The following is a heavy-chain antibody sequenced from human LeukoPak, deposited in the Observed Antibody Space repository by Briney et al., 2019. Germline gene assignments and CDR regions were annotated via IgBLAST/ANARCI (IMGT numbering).Heavy chain of an antibody. CDR3: ARDSPIYVTMVRGSLYYYYMDV. CDR2: IYYGGST. CDR1: GGSISSSSYY. J-gene: IGHJ6*03. V-gene: IGHV4-39*02. D-gene: IGHD3-10*01. Sequence: SETLSLTCTVSGGSISSSSYYWGWIRQPPGKGLEWIGSIYYGGSTYYNPSLKSRVTISVDTSKNQFSLKLSSVTAADTAVYYCARDSPIYVTMVRGSLYYYYMDVWGKGTTVTVSS.